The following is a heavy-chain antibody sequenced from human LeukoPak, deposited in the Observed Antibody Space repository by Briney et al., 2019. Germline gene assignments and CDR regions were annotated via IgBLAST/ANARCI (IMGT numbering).Heavy chain of an antibody. CDR2: ISSSSTYI. CDR1: AFTLSSYN. V-gene: IGHV3-21*01. D-gene: IGHD4-23*01. J-gene: IGHJ6*02. Sequence: AGSLRLSCAASAFTLSSYNMIWVRQAQGKGLEWVLSISSSSTYIYYADSVKGRFTISRDNARDSLWLQMNSLRAEDTAVYYCARGSRWVAGYGMDVWGQGTTVTVSS. CDR3: ARGSRWVAGYGMDV.